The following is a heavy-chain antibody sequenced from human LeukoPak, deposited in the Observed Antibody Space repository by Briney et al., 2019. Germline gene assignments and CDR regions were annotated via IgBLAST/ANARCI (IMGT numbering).Heavy chain of an antibody. Sequence: SETLSLTCAVSGYSISSSNWWGWVRQPPGKGLEWIGYIHYSGSTYYNPSLMSRVTMSVDTSKNQFSLKLSSVTAADTAVYYCARGRGYYGSGSYYTSWGQGTLVTVSS. CDR1: GYSISSSNW. V-gene: IGHV4-28*03. J-gene: IGHJ4*02. D-gene: IGHD3-10*01. CDR2: IHYSGST. CDR3: ARGRGYYGSGSYYTS.